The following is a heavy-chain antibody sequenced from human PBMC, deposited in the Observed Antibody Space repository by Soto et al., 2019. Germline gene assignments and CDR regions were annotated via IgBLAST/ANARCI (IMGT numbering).Heavy chain of an antibody. CDR1: GGSISSGGYY. Sequence: PSETLSLTCTVSGGSISSGGYYWSWIRQHPGKGLEWIGYIYYSGSTYYNPSLKSRVTISVDTSKNQFSLKLSSVTAADTAVYYCARDRCGSGSCYFDYWGQGTLVTVSS. J-gene: IGHJ4*02. D-gene: IGHD1-26*01. V-gene: IGHV4-31*03. CDR2: IYYSGST. CDR3: ARDRCGSGSCYFDY.